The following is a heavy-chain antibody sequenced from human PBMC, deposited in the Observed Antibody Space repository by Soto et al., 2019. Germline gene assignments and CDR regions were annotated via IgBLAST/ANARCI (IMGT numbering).Heavy chain of an antibody. J-gene: IGHJ4*02. CDR1: GPTFIAYY. D-gene: IGHD5-12*01. Sequence: QLVQSGAEVNKPGASVRVSCKTSGPTFIAYYIHWVRQAPGQGLEWMGWIDPKSGGTTYEQKFLGRVTMTRDTSINTVYMDLNRLTSHDTALYYCARVSVDAPEWGQGTLITVSS. CDR2: IDPKSGGT. CDR3: ARVSVDAPE. V-gene: IGHV1-2*02.